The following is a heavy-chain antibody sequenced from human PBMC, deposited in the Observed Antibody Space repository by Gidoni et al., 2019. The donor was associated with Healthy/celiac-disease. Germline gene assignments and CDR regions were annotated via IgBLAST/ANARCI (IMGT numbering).Heavy chain of an antibody. D-gene: IGHD6-13*01. J-gene: IGHJ6*03. CDR3: ARQVAAARRDYYYYMDV. CDR1: GGSISSSSYY. CDR2: IYYSGST. Sequence: QLQLQESGPGLVKPSETLSLTCTVSGGSISSSSYYWGWIRQPPGKGLEWIGSIYYSGSTYYNPSLKSRVTISVDTSKNQFSLKLSSVTAADTAVYYCARQVAAARRDYYYYMDVWGKGTTVTVSS. V-gene: IGHV4-39*01.